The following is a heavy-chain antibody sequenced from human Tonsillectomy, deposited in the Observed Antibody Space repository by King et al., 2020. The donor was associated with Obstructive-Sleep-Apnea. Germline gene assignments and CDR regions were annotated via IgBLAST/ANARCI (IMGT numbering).Heavy chain of an antibody. V-gene: IGHV3-66*01. D-gene: IGHD5-12*01. Sequence: VQLVESGGGLVQPGGSLRLSCAASGFTVSNNYMSWVRQAPGKGLEWVSLIYSGGSTYYADSVKGRFTISRDNSKNPLYLQRNSLKAEDTAIYYCAGASGYEPVKTDYWGQGTLVTVSS. CDR1: GFTVSNNY. CDR2: IYSGGST. CDR3: AGASGYEPVKTDY. J-gene: IGHJ4*02.